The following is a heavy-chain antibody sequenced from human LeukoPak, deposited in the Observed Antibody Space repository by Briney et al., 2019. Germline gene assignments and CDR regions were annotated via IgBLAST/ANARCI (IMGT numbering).Heavy chain of an antibody. CDR1: GFSLSSYA. D-gene: IGHD2/OR15-2a*01. J-gene: IGHJ4*02. Sequence: PGGSLRLSCAASGFSLSSYAMHWVRQAPGKGLEWVAIISYDGSKKYYADSVKGRFTISRDNSKNTLYLQMNSLRAEDTAVYYCAKDHPGLDTTYYFDYWGQGTLVTVSS. CDR3: AKDHPGLDTTYYFDY. V-gene: IGHV3-30*04. CDR2: ISYDGSKK.